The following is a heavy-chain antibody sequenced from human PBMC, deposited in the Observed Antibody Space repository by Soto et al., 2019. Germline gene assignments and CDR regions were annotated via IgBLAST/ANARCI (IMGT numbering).Heavy chain of an antibody. CDR2: IYYSGST. Sequence: QVQLQESGPGLVKPSETLSLTCTVSSGSISSYYWSWIRQPPGRGLEWIGFIYYSGSTNYNPSLKSRVTISVDTSKNQFALKLSSVPAADTAVYYCARRGKWGNWFDPWGQGTLVTVSS. J-gene: IGHJ5*02. V-gene: IGHV4-59*08. CDR1: SGSISSYY. CDR3: ARRGKWGNWFDP. D-gene: IGHD1-26*01.